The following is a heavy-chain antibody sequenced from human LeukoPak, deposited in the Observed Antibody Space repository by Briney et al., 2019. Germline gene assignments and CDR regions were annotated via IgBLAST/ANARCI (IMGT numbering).Heavy chain of an antibody. CDR2: LYSGGST. Sequence: GGSLRLSCAASGFTVSGNYMSWVRQAPGKGLEWVSLLYSGGSTYYADSVKGRFSISRDNSKNTLYLQMNSLRAEDTAVYYCASRDKGYYYGMDVWGQGTTVTVSS. J-gene: IGHJ6*02. V-gene: IGHV3-66*01. CDR3: ASRDKGYYYGMDV. D-gene: IGHD5-24*01. CDR1: GFTVSGNY.